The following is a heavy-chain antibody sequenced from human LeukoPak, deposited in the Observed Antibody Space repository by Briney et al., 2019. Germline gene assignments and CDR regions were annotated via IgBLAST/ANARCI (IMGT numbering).Heavy chain of an antibody. CDR2: INPSGGST. J-gene: IGHJ3*02. CDR3: AREGIVVVNIDAFDI. D-gene: IGHD3-22*01. V-gene: IGHV1-46*01. Sequence: GASVKVSCKASGYTFTSYYMHWVRQAPGQGLEWMGIINPSGGSTSYAQKFQGRVTMTRDMSTSTVYMELSSLRSEGTAVYYCAREGIVVVNIDAFDIWGQGTMVTVSS. CDR1: GYTFTSYY.